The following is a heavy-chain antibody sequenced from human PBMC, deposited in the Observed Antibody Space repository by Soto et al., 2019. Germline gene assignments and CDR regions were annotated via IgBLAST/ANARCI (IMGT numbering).Heavy chain of an antibody. D-gene: IGHD3-3*01. Sequence: PSETLSLTCTVSGGSISSSSYYWGWIRQPPGKGLEWIGSIYYSGSTYYNPSLKSRVTISVDTSKNQFSLKLSSVTAADTAVYYCARASRRGGITIFGVVIIRDFDYWGQGTLVTVSS. CDR1: GGSISSSSYY. CDR2: IYYSGST. V-gene: IGHV4-39*01. CDR3: ARASRRGGITIFGVVIIRDFDY. J-gene: IGHJ4*02.